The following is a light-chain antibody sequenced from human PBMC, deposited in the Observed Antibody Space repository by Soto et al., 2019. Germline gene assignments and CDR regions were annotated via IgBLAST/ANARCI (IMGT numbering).Light chain of an antibody. CDR2: DAS. J-gene: IGKJ5*01. CDR1: QSVNNF. CDR3: KQRTNSLIT. V-gene: IGKV3-11*01. Sequence: EIVLTQSPATLSLSPGERASLSCRASQSVNNFLAWYQQKPGQPPRLLIYDASNRATGIPPRFSGGGSGTDFTLTISSLEPEDFGVYYCKQRTNSLITFGQGTRLEI.